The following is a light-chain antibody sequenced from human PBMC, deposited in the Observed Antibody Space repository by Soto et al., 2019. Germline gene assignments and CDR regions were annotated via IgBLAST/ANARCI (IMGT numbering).Light chain of an antibody. J-gene: IGLJ1*01. CDR1: SRDVGGYEY. CDR2: DVT. CDR3: CSYAGSPFYV. Sequence: QSVLTQPRSVSGSPGQSVTISCTGTSRDVGGYEYVSWYQQHPGKAPKLMIYDVTKRPSGVPDRFSGSRSGNTASLTISGLQTEDEADYYCCSYAGSPFYVFGIGTKLTVL. V-gene: IGLV2-11*01.